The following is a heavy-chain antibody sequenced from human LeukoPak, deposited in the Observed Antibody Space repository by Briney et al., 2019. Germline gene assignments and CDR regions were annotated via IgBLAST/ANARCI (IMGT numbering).Heavy chain of an antibody. V-gene: IGHV3-74*03. Sequence: GGSLRLSCAASGFTFSSYWMHWVRQAPGKGLVWVSRIYSDGSSYTADSVKGRFTISRDNAKDTLYLQMNSLRVEDTAVYYCARRSGNYGLWDYWGQGTLVTVSS. CDR1: GFTFSSYW. D-gene: IGHD1-26*01. CDR2: IYSDGSSY. J-gene: IGHJ4*02. CDR3: ARRSGNYGLWDY.